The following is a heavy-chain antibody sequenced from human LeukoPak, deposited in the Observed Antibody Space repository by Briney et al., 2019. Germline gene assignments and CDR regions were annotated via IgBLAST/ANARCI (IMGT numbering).Heavy chain of an antibody. Sequence: SETLSLTCTVSGGSISSYYWSWIRQPPGKGLEWIGYIYYSGSTNYNPSLKSRVTISVDTSKNQFSLKLSSVTAADTAVYYCARHVAPPEGEGSGWYWGFDYWGQGALVTVSS. CDR3: ARHVAPPEGEGSGWYWGFDY. V-gene: IGHV4-59*08. J-gene: IGHJ4*02. CDR1: GGSISSYY. D-gene: IGHD6-13*01. CDR2: IYYSGST.